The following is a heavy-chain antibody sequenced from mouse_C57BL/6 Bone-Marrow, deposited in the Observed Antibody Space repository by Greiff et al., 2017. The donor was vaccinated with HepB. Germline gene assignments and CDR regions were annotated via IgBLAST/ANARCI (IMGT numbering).Heavy chain of an antibody. Sequence: EVKLVESGGGLVQPGGSMKLSCVASGFTFSIYWMNWVRQSPEKGLEWVAQIRLKSDNYATHYAESVKGRFTISRDDSKSIVYLQMNNLRAEDTGFYYCTLLYCYYAMDYWGQGTSVTVSS. D-gene: IGHD2-1*01. CDR2: IRLKSDNYAT. V-gene: IGHV6-3*01. CDR1: GFTFSIYW. CDR3: TLLYCYYAMDY. J-gene: IGHJ4*01.